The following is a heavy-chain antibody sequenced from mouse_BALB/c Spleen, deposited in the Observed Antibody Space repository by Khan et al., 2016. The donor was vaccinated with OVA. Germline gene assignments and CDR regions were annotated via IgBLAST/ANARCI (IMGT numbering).Heavy chain of an antibody. CDR3: ARSGGNYHWYFDV. CDR2: VSSGSSSI. Sequence: EVELVESGGGLVQPGGSRKLSCAASGFTFSSFGMHWVRQAPKKGLEWVAYVSSGSSSIYYGDTVKGRFTISRDNPKNTMFLQMTSLRSEDTAMXYCARSGGNYHWYFDVWGTGTSVTVSS. J-gene: IGHJ1*03. CDR1: GFTFSSFG. D-gene: IGHD2-1*01. V-gene: IGHV5-17*02.